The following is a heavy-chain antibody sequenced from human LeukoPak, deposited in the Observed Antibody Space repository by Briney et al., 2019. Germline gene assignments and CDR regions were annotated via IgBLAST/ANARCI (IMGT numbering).Heavy chain of an antibody. CDR1: GFTFSSYE. J-gene: IGHJ4*02. CDR3: VRCGRGGSNSMPFLDY. CDR2: ISGGGETM. D-gene: IGHD1-26*01. V-gene: IGHV3-48*03. Sequence: GGSLRLSCAVSGFTFSSYEMNWVRQAPGKGLEWLSYISGGGETMFYVDSVKGRFTISRDNADNSLSLQMNSLRAEDTAVYYCVRCGRGGSNSMPFLDYWGQGALVTVSS.